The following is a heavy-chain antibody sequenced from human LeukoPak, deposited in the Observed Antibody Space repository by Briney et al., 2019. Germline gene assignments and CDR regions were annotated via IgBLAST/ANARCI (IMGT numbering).Heavy chain of an antibody. CDR3: ATSDYYDSSGYPFDY. CDR1: GYTFTNYW. J-gene: IGHJ4*02. Sequence: GASVKVSCKASGYTFTNYWIAWVRQMPGKGLEWMGIIYPGDFDIRYSPSFQGQVTISADKSISTAYLQWSSLKASDTAMYYCATSDYYDSSGYPFDYWGQGTLVTVSS. CDR2: IYPGDFDI. D-gene: IGHD3-22*01. V-gene: IGHV5-51*03.